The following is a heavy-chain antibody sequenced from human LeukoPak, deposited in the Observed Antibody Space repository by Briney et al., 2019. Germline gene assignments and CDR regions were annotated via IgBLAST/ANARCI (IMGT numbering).Heavy chain of an antibody. J-gene: IGHJ2*01. V-gene: IGHV3-23*01. D-gene: IGHD2-2*01. CDR2: IGAGDKYT. Sequence: GGSLRLSCAASGFTLRNYAMSWVRQAPGKGLEWVSSIGAGDKYTYYGDSVKGRFTISRDNSKNTLYLQMNSLRAGDTAIYYCAKVSLVVVPAATGAWYFDLWGRGTLVTVSS. CDR1: GFTLRNYA. CDR3: AKVSLVVVPAATGAWYFDL.